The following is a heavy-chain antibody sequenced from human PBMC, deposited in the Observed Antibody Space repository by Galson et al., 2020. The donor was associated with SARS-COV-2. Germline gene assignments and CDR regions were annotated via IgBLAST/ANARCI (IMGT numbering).Heavy chain of an antibody. V-gene: IGHV3-23*01. Sequence: GGSLRLSCVASGFTLIHFAMTWLRQAPGKGLEWISTTSIGGDIAYYADSVKGPFTTSRDNSKNTPSMQMNSLRAEDTALYYCAKDTSEVTGSYYHLDYWGQGTLVTVSS. CDR1: GFTLIHFA. CDR3: AKDTSEVTGSYYHLDY. D-gene: IGHD1-26*01. J-gene: IGHJ4*02. CDR2: TSIGGDIA.